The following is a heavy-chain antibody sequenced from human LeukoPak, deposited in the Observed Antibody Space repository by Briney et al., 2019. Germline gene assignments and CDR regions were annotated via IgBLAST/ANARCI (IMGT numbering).Heavy chain of an antibody. CDR2: ISYHGSNE. D-gene: IGHD1-1*01. Sequence: SGGSLRLSCAAYGFTFSSYAMHWDRQAPGTGLEWVALISYHGSNEYYADSAKGRFTISRDNSQNTLYLQMNSLRPEDTAVYYCARGLAGSGIYYMDVWGKGTTVTVSS. CDR1: GFTFSSYA. V-gene: IGHV3-30*04. CDR3: ARGLAGSGIYYMDV. J-gene: IGHJ6*03.